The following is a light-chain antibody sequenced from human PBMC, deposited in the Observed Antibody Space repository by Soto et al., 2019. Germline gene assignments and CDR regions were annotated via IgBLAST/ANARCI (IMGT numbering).Light chain of an antibody. V-gene: IGLV2-11*01. CDR1: SSDVGGYNY. Sequence: QSVLTQPPSASGSPGQSVTISCTGTSSDVGGYNYVSWYQQHPGKAPKLMIYDVSKRPSVVPDRFSGSKSGNTASLTIAGLQAEDEAYYYCCSYAGSYTDVFGTGTKVTVL. CDR3: CSYAGSYTDV. CDR2: DVS. J-gene: IGLJ1*01.